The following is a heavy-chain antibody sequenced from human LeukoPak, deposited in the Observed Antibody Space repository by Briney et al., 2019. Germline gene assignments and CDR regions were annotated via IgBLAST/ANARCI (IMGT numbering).Heavy chain of an antibody. CDR2: IYSGGST. CDR3: ASPPYDSSGYRYFQH. D-gene: IGHD3-22*01. V-gene: IGHV3-53*01. CDR1: GFTVSSNY. Sequence: GGSLRLSCAASGFTVSSNYMSWVRQAPGKGLEWVSVIYSGGSTYYADSVKGRFTISRDNSKNTLYLQMNSLRAEDTAVYYCASPPYDSSGYRYFQHWGQGTLVTVSS. J-gene: IGHJ1*01.